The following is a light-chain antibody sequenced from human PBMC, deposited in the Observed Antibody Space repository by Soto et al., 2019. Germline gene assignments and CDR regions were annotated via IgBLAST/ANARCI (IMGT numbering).Light chain of an antibody. V-gene: IGKV3-15*01. J-gene: IGKJ1*01. CDR3: QQYNSWPRT. CDR2: GAS. Sequence: EIVMTQSPATLSVSPGERATLSCRASQSVSSNLAWYQQKPGQAPRLLIYGASTRATGIPARFSGSGSGTEFPLTISSLQTEEFAVYYCQQYNSWPRTFGQGTKVEIK. CDR1: QSVSSN.